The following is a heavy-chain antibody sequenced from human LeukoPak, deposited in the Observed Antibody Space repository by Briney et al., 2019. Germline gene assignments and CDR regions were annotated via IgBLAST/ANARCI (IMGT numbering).Heavy chain of an antibody. Sequence: SETLSLTCTVSGGSISSYYWSWIRQPPGKGLEWIGYIYYSGSTNYNPSLKSRVTISVDTSKKQFSLKLSSVAAADTAVYYCARPRGDTWGQGTLVTVSS. J-gene: IGHJ5*02. CDR2: IYYSGST. V-gene: IGHV4-59*08. D-gene: IGHD3-16*01. CDR3: ARPRGDT. CDR1: GGSISSYY.